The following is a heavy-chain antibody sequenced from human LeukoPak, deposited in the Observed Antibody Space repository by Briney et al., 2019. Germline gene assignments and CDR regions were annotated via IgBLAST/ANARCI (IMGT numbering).Heavy chain of an antibody. V-gene: IGHV1-69*13. CDR3: ARGGAMVRGVITPYYYYYMDV. J-gene: IGHJ6*03. D-gene: IGHD3-10*01. CDR1: GGTFSSYA. CDR2: IIPIFGTA. Sequence: SVKVSCKASGGTFSSYAISWVRQAPGQGLEWMGGIIPIFGTANYAQKFQGRVTITADESTSTAYMELSSLRSEDTAVYYCARGGAMVRGVITPYYYYYMDVWGKGATVTISS.